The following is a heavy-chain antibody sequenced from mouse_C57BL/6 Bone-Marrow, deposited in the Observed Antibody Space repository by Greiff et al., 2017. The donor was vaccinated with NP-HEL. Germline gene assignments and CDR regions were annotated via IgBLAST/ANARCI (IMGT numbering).Heavy chain of an antibody. CDR2: ISDGGSYT. CDR3: ARFYDYEPFAY. CDR1: GFTFSSYA. Sequence: DVQLVESGGGLVKPGGSLKLSCAASGFTFSSYAMSWVRQTPEKRLEWVATISDGGSYTYYPDNVKGRFTISRDNAKNNLYLQMSHLKSEDTAMYYCARFYDYEPFAYWGQGTLVTVSA. D-gene: IGHD2-4*01. V-gene: IGHV5-4*01. J-gene: IGHJ3*01.